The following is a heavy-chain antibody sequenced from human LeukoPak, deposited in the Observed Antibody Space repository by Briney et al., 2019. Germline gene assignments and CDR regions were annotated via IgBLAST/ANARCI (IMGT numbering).Heavy chain of an antibody. D-gene: IGHD1-1*01. J-gene: IGHJ4*02. CDR1: GGSISSSSYY. V-gene: IGHV4-39*01. CDR3: ARQYKIWYYFDY. Sequence: SETLSLTCTVSGGSISSSSYYWGWIRQPPGKGLEWIGSIYYSGSTYYNPSLKSRVTISVDTSKNQFSLKLSSVTAADTAVYYCARQYKIWYYFDYWGQGTLVTVSS. CDR2: IYYSGST.